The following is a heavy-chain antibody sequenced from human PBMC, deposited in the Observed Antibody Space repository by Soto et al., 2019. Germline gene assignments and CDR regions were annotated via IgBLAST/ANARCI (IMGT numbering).Heavy chain of an antibody. Sequence: QVQLVESGGGVVQPGRSLRLSCAASGFTFSSYGMHWVRHAPGKGLEWVAVIWYDGSNKYYADSVKGRFTISRDNSKNTLYLQMNSLTDDDTAVYYCARRTDAFDYWGQGTLVIVSS. CDR1: GFTFSSYG. V-gene: IGHV3-33*01. J-gene: IGHJ4*02. CDR2: IWYDGSNK. CDR3: ARRTDAFDY. D-gene: IGHD4-17*01.